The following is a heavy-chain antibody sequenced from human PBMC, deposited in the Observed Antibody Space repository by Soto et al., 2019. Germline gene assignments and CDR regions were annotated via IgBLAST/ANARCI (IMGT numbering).Heavy chain of an antibody. CDR1: GFTFSSYD. J-gene: IGHJ4*02. V-gene: IGHV3-13*01. CDR2: IGTAGDT. CDR3: ARARHDIVVVPAAIRSGNWFDY. D-gene: IGHD2-2*01. Sequence: QPGGSLRLSCAACGFTFSSYDMHWVRQATGKGLEWVSAIGTAGDTYYPGSVKGRFTISRENAKNSLYLQMNSLRAGDTAVYYCARARHDIVVVPAAIRSGNWFDYWSQGTLVTVSS.